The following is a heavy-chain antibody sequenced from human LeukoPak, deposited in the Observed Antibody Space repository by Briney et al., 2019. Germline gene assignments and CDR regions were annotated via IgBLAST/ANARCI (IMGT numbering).Heavy chain of an antibody. D-gene: IGHD3-9*01. J-gene: IGHJ4*02. CDR3: AGFYYDILTGYDTSNDY. CDR2: IYYSGST. Sequence: PSETLSLTCTVSGGSISSYYWSWIRQPPGKGLEWIGYIYYSGSTNYNPSLKSRVTISVDTSKNQFSLKLSSVTAADTAVYYCAGFYYDILTGYDTSNDYWGQGTLVTVSS. CDR1: GGSISSYY. V-gene: IGHV4-59*08.